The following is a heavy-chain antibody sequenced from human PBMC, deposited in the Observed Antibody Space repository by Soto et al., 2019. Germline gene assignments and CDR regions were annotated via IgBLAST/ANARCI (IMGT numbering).Heavy chain of an antibody. J-gene: IGHJ4*02. D-gene: IGHD6-19*01. V-gene: IGHV4-61*01. CDR1: GGSVSRGSYY. CDR3: AIGTAGFDY. CDR2: LNYSGSP. Sequence: PSETLSLTRTVSGGSVSRGSYYCRWIRQPPGKGLEWIGYLNYSGSPNYNPSLKSRVTRSVDTSKNQFSLKLSSVTAADTAVYYCAIGTAGFDYWGQGTLVTVSS.